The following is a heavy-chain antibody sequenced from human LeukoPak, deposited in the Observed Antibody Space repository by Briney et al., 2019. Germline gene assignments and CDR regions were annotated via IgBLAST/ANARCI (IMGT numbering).Heavy chain of an antibody. CDR2: ISCDGSQG. Sequence: PGGSLRLSCAASGFTFNKFGMHWVRQGPGKGLEWVAAISCDGSQGYYADSVKGRFTISRDNSKNTLYLQMNSLRAEDTAIYYCAKDRGIVVVPAAVPADWGQGTLVTVSS. CDR3: AKDRGIVVVPAAVPAD. CDR1: GFTFNKFG. D-gene: IGHD2-2*01. V-gene: IGHV3-30*18. J-gene: IGHJ4*02.